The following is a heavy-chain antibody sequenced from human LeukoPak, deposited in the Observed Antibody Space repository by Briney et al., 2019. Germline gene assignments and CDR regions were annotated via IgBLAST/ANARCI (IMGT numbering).Heavy chain of an antibody. D-gene: IGHD2-2*01. J-gene: IGHJ6*02. CDR3: ARGVSLVPAAMPLEASYYYYGMDV. CDR1: GFTFSSYA. CDR2: IIPIFGTA. V-gene: IGHV1-69*01. Sequence: PGGSLRLSCAASGFTFSSYAISWVRQAPGQGLEWMGGIIPIFGTANYAQKFQGRVTITADESTSTAYMELSSLRSEDTAVYYCARGVSLVPAAMPLEASYYYYGMDVWGQGTTVTVSS.